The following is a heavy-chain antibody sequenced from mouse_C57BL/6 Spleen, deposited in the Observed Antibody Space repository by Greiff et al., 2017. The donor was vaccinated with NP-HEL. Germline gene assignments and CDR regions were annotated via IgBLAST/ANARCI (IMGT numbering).Heavy chain of an antibody. CDR3: ARLGFITTVVATHYFDY. CDR1: GYSFTGYY. J-gene: IGHJ2*01. D-gene: IGHD1-1*01. CDR2: INPSTGGT. Sequence: EVQLQQSGPELVKPGASVKISCKASGYSFTGYYMNWVKQSPEKSLEWIGEINPSTGGTTYNQKFKAKATLTVDKSSSTAYMQLKSLTSEDSAVYYCARLGFITTVVATHYFDYWGQGTTLTVSS. V-gene: IGHV1-42*01.